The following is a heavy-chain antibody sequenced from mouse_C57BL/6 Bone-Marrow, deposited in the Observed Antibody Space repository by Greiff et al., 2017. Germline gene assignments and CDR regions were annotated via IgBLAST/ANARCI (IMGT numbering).Heavy chain of an antibody. D-gene: IGHD1-1*01. CDR3: ARPYGSTSWFAY. CDR2: IHPNSGST. Sequence: QVQLQQPGAELVKPGASVKLSSKASGYTFTSYWMPWLKQRPGQGLEWIGMIHPNSGSTNYNEKFKSKATLTVDKSSSTAYMQLSSLTSEDSAVYYCARPYGSTSWFAYWGQGTLVTVSA. V-gene: IGHV1-64*01. CDR1: GYTFTSYW. J-gene: IGHJ3*01.